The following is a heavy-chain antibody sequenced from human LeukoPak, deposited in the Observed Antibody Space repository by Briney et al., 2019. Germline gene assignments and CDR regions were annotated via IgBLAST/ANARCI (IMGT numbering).Heavy chain of an antibody. CDR3: ARYHPNIPFDY. D-gene: IGHD2/OR15-2a*01. CDR1: GFTFSSYS. V-gene: IGHV3-21*01. CDR2: ISSSSSYI. Sequence: PGGSLRLSCAASGFTFSSYSMNWVRQAPGKGLEWVSSISSSSSYIYYEDSVKGRFTISRDNAKNSLYLQMNSLRAEDTAVYYCARYHPNIPFDYWGQGTLVTVSS. J-gene: IGHJ4*02.